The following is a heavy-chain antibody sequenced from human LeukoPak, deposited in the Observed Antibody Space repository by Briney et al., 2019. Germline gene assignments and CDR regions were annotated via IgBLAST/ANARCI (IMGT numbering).Heavy chain of an antibody. Sequence: GGSLRLSCAASGFTFDDSGMHWVRQVPGKGLEWVSLITKDGVNTYYADSVKGRFTVSRDNSKRSLYLQMNSLKPEDTALYYCAKDHPVVSSWGQGALATVSS. D-gene: IGHD4-23*01. CDR1: GFTFDDSG. V-gene: IGHV3-43*02. J-gene: IGHJ5*02. CDR2: ITKDGVNT. CDR3: AKDHPVVSS.